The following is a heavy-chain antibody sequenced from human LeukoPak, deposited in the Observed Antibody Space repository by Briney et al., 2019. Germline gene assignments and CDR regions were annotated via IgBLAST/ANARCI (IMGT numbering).Heavy chain of an antibody. D-gene: IGHD3-10*01. J-gene: IGHJ4*02. CDR1: GGTFSSYT. Sequence: SVKVSCKASGGTFSSYTISWVRQAPRQGLEWMGRIHPFFGTATYAQQFQGRATITTDESTSTAYMELSSLRSEDTAVYYCASDRGSPMYYFDCWGQGTLVTVSS. CDR3: ASDRGSPMYYFDC. V-gene: IGHV1-69*05. CDR2: IHPFFGTA.